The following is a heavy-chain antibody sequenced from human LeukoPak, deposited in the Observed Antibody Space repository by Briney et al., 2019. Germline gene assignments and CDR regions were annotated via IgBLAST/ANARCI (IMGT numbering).Heavy chain of an antibody. CDR2: MSPNSGRT. Sequence: ASVKVSCKASGYTFTSHDINWVRQATGQGLEWMGWMSPNSGRTGYAQKFQGRVTITRNTSISTAYMELSSLRSEDTAVYFCARETPSRYFDYWGQGTPVTVSS. J-gene: IGHJ4*02. V-gene: IGHV1-8*01. CDR1: GYTFTSHD. D-gene: IGHD4-23*01. CDR3: ARETPSRYFDY.